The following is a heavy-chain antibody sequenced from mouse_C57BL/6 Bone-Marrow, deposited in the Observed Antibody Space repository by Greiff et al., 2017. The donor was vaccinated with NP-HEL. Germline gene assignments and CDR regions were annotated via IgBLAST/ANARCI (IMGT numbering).Heavy chain of an antibody. Sequence: VQLQQSGAELVRPGASVKLSCTASGFNIKDDNMHWVKQRPEQGLEWIGWIDPENGATEYASKFQGKATITADTSSNTAYLQLSSLTSEDTAVYYCTTLPLRYSNYWGQGTTLTVSS. V-gene: IGHV14-4*01. CDR2: IDPENGAT. J-gene: IGHJ2*01. CDR1: GFNIKDDN. D-gene: IGHD1-1*01. CDR3: TTLPLRYSNY.